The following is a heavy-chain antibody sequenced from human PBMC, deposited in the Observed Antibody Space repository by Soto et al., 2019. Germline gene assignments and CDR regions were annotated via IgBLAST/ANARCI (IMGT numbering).Heavy chain of an antibody. D-gene: IGHD2-2*01. CDR3: ARAQYPLSCYMDV. CDR2: ISAYNGNT. V-gene: IGHV1-18*01. CDR1: GYTFTSYG. J-gene: IGHJ6*03. Sequence: QVQLVQSGAEVKKPGASVKVSCKASGYTFTSYGISWVRQAPGQGLEWMGWISAYNGNTNYAQKLQGRVTMTTDTSTSTXXXXXXSLRSDDTAVYYCARAQYPLSCYMDVWGKGTTVTVSS.